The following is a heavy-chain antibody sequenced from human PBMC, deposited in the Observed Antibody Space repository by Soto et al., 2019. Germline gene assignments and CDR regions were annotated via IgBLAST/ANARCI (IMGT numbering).Heavy chain of an antibody. CDR3: ARGEYYDILTGYLPYYYYYGMDV. CDR2: IHYSGST. D-gene: IGHD3-9*01. V-gene: IGHV4-59*08. Sequence: PSETLSLTCTVSGGSISNYYWSWIRQPPGKGLEWIGYIHYSGSTNYNPSLKSRVTISVDTSKNQFSLKLSSVTAADTAVYYCARGEYYDILTGYLPYYYYYGMDVWGQGTTVTVS. CDR1: GGSISNYY. J-gene: IGHJ6*02.